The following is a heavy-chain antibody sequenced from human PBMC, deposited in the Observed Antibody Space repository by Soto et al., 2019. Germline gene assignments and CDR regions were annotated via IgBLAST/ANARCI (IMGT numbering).Heavy chain of an antibody. CDR3: ASGQYCSAAGCSEFEY. CDR2: ISADGRNK. D-gene: IGHD2-15*01. CDR1: GFTFSSYG. J-gene: IGHJ4*02. V-gene: IGHV3-30*03. Sequence: QVQLVESGGGVVQPGESLRVSCAASGFTFSSYGIHCVRQAPGKGLEWVAAISADGRNKYYAGYVKDRFTISRDNSKNTLYLQKNSLRIEDTAMYYCASGQYCSAAGCSEFEYWGQGTLVTVS.